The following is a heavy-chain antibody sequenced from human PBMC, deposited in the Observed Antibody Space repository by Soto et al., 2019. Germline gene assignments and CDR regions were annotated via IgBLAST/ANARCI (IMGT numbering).Heavy chain of an antibody. J-gene: IGHJ4*02. Sequence: PGGSLRLSCAASGFTFSSYAMSWVRQAPGKGLEWISAVSGSGGSTYYADSVKGRFTISRDNSKDTLYLQMNNLRAVDTAVYYCAKPPDYNWNDYWGQGTLVTVSS. CDR3: AKPPDYNWNDY. CDR1: GFTFSSYA. CDR2: VSGSGGST. D-gene: IGHD1-20*01. V-gene: IGHV3-23*01.